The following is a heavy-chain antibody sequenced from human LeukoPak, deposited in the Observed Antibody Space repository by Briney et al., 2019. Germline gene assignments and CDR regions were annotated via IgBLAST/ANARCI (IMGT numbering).Heavy chain of an antibody. CDR1: GDTFSSYA. J-gene: IGHJ5*02. D-gene: IGHD3-9*01. CDR3: AKTYYDILTGYYFGWFDP. CDR2: IIPIFGTA. V-gene: IGHV1-69*13. Sequence: SVKVSCKASGDTFSSYAISWVRQAPGQGLEWMGGIIPIFGTANYAQKFQGRVTITADESTSTAYMELSSLRSEDTAVYYCAKTYYDILTGYYFGWFDPWGQGTLVTVSS.